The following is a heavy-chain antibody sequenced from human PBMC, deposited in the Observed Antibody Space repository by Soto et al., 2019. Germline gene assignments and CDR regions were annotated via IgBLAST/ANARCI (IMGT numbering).Heavy chain of an antibody. CDR1: GGSISSGDYY. CDR2: IYYSGGT. CDR3: ARDLRVLNYFDY. J-gene: IGHJ4*02. V-gene: IGHV4-30-4*01. Sequence: SETLSLTCTVSGGSISSGDYYWSWIRQPPGKGLEWIGYIYYSGGTYYNPSLKSRVTISVDTSKNQFSLKLSSVTAADTAVYYCARDLRVLNYFDYWGQGTLVTLL.